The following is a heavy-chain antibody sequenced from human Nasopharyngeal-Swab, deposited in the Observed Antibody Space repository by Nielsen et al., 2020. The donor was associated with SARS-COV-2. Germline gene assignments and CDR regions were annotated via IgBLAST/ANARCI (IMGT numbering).Heavy chain of an antibody. CDR3: ARGPITMVRGVPVGAFDI. V-gene: IGHV3-7*01. CDR1: GFTFSSYW. CDR2: IKQDGSEK. Sequence: GGSLRLSCAASGFTFSSYWMSWVRQAPGKGLEWVANIKQDGSEKYYVDSVKGRFTISRDNAKNSLYLQMNSLRAEDTAVYYCARGPITMVRGVPVGAFDIWGQGTMVTVSS. D-gene: IGHD3-10*01. J-gene: IGHJ3*02.